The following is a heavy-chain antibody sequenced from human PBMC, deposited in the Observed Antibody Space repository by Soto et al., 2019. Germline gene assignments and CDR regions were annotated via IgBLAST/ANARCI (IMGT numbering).Heavy chain of an antibody. CDR3: ATQRGIVATMPFDY. Sequence: ASVKVSCKASGGTFSSYTISWVRQAPGQGLEWMGRIIPILGIANYAQKFQGRVTITADKSTSTAYMELSSLRSEDTAVYYCATQRGIVATMPFDYWGQGTLVTVSS. V-gene: IGHV1-69*02. CDR2: IIPILGIA. J-gene: IGHJ4*02. D-gene: IGHD5-12*01. CDR1: GGTFSSYT.